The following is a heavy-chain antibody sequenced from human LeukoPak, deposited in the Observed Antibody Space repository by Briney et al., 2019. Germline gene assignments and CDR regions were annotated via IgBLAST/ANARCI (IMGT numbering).Heavy chain of an antibody. CDR3: AKWGGDSGAEQWLVLDY. CDR1: GFTFSNYA. D-gene: IGHD6-19*01. V-gene: IGHV3-23*01. CDR2: IGGSGGMT. J-gene: IGHJ4*02. Sequence: PGGSLRLSCAASGFTFSNYAMGWVRQAPGKGLEWVSGIGGSGGMTYYADSVKGRFTISRDNSKNTLYLEMSSLRVEDTAIYYCAKWGGDSGAEQWLVLDYWGQGTLVTVSS.